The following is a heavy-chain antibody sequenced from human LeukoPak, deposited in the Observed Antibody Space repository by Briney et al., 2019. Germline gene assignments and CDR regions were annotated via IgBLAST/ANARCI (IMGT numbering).Heavy chain of an antibody. J-gene: IGHJ4*02. CDR2: IYYSGST. D-gene: IGHD4-17*01. CDR3: ARDSFGSDYGDRGYFDY. Sequence: SQTLSLTCTVSGGSISSGGYYWSWIRQHPGKGLEWIGYIYYSGSTYYNPSLKSRVTISVDTSKNQFSLKLSSVTAADTAVYYCARDSFGSDYGDRGYFDYWGQGTLVTVPS. CDR1: GGSISSGGYY. V-gene: IGHV4-31*03.